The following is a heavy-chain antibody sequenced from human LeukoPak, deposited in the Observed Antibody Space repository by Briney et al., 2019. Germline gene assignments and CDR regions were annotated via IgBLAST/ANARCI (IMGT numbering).Heavy chain of an antibody. CDR1: GGSISSSSYY. D-gene: IGHD3-9*01. J-gene: IGHJ4*02. CDR2: IYYSGST. Sequence: SSETLSLTCTVSGGSISSSSYYWGWIRQPPGKGLEWIGSIYYSGSTYYNPSLKSRVTISVDTSKNQFSLKLSSVTAADTAVYYCASGRYFDWSKKGYYFDYWGQGTLVTVSS. CDR3: ASGRYFDWSKKGYYFDY. V-gene: IGHV4-39*01.